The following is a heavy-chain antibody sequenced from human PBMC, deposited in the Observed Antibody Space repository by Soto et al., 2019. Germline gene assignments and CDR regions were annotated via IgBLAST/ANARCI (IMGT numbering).Heavy chain of an antibody. V-gene: IGHV1-69*02. J-gene: IGHJ6*02. CDR3: ARGNLTRRLQHDYGMDV. CDR1: GGTFSSYT. D-gene: IGHD6-25*01. Sequence: QVQLVQSGAEVKKPGSSVKVSCKASGGTFSSYTISWVRQAPGQGLEWMGRIIPILGIANYAQKFQGRGMITAXXTXSKXYMELSSLRSEDTAVYYCARGNLTRRLQHDYGMDVWGQGTTVTVSS. CDR2: IIPILGIA.